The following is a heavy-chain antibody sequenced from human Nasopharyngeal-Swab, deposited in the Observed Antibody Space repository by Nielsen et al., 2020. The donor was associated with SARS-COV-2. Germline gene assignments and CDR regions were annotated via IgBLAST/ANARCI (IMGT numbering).Heavy chain of an antibody. CDR2: ISSSSTYI. D-gene: IGHD3-3*01. CDR3: ARDGLDYDFWSAYFMDV. J-gene: IGHJ6*02. V-gene: IGHV3-21*01. Sequence: GESLKISCAASGFTFCNYNMNWVRPAPGKGLEWVSSISSSSTYIYYADSVKGRLTISRDNTKNSLSLQMNSLRAEDTAVYYCARDGLDYDFWSAYFMDVWGQGTTVTVSS. CDR1: GFTFCNYN.